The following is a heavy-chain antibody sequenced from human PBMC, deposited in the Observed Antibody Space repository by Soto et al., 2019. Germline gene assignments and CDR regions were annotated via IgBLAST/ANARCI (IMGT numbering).Heavy chain of an antibody. CDR1: GGTFSRYS. J-gene: IGHJ6*02. CDR2: IIPIFGIA. CDR3: AREDRDRETGLVPAAIAGMDV. V-gene: IGHV1-69*08. D-gene: IGHD2-2*01. Sequence: QVQLVQSGAEVKKPGSSVKVSCKASGGTFSRYSITWVRQAPGHGLEWIGRIIPIFGIASYAQKFQGRVTITADEATSTACMELSSRRSDETAVYYCAREDRDRETGLVPAAIAGMDVWGQGTTVTVSS.